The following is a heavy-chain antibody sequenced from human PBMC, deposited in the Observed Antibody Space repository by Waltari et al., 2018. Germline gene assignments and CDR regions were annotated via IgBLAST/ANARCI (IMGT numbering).Heavy chain of an antibody. V-gene: IGHV3-7*01. CDR1: GFTFSSYW. J-gene: IGHJ4*02. CDR3: ARDRETYYYDSSGYYETYYFDY. D-gene: IGHD3-22*01. Sequence: EVQLVESGGGLVQPGGSLRLSCAASGFTFSSYWMRWVRPAPGKGLEWVANIKQDGSEKYYVDSVKGRFTISRDNAKNSLYLQMNSLRAEDTAVYYCARDRETYYYDSSGYYETYYFDYWGQGTLVTVSS. CDR2: IKQDGSEK.